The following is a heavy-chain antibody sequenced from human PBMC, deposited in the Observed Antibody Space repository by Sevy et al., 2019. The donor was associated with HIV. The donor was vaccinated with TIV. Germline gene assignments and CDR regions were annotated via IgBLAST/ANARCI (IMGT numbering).Heavy chain of an antibody. J-gene: IGHJ6*02. CDR3: ARDAAGYYCMDV. D-gene: IGHD6-25*01. Sequence: SETLSLTCTVSGGSISNGDYYWSWIRQPPGKGLEWIGYIYYSGSTYYNSSLKSRVTISVDTSKNQFSLKLSSVTATDTAIYYCARDAAGYYCMDVWGQGTTVTVSS. CDR1: GGSISNGDYY. V-gene: IGHV4-30-4*01. CDR2: IYYSGST.